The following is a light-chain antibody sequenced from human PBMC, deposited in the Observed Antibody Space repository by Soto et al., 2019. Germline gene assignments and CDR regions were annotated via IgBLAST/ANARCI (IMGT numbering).Light chain of an antibody. Sequence: EIVLTQSPGTLSLSPGERATLSCRASQTLSNSFIAWYQQKPGQAPRILIYDTSSRATGVPDRYSASGSGTDFTLTISRLEPEDFAVFFCQQYGTSEIIFGQGTRLEIK. CDR3: QQYGTSEII. J-gene: IGKJ5*01. CDR1: QTLSNSF. V-gene: IGKV3-20*01. CDR2: DTS.